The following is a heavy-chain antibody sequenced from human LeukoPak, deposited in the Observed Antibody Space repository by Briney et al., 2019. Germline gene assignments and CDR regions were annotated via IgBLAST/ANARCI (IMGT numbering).Heavy chain of an antibody. CDR3: ARDQWLDY. CDR2: IGTGGNTI. D-gene: IGHD6-19*01. J-gene: IGHJ4*02. V-gene: IGHV3-48*01. Sequence: GGSLRLSCAASGFTFSGYIMNWVRQAPGKGLEWISFIGTGGNTIYYADSVKGRFTVSRDNAKNSLYLQMNSLRAEDTAVYYCARDQWLDYWGQGTLVTVSS. CDR1: GFTFSGYI.